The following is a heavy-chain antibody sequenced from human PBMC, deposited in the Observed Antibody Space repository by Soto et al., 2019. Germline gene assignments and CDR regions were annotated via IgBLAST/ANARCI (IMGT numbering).Heavy chain of an antibody. D-gene: IGHD3-10*01. CDR2: INQDGSAK. J-gene: IGHJ3*02. CDR3: ASPLLWFGDDNQGAFDI. V-gene: IGHV3-7*01. Sequence: PGGSLRLSCAASGFTISSLWVSWVRQAPGKGLEWVANINQDGSAKHYVDSVKGRFTISRDNAKNSLYLQVSSLRAEDTAVYYCASPLLWFGDDNQGAFDIWGQGTMVTVSS. CDR1: GFTISSLW.